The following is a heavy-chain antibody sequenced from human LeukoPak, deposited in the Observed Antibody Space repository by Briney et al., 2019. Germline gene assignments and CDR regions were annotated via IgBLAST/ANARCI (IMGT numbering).Heavy chain of an antibody. Sequence: ASVMVSCKTSGYTFVAYYIHWVRQAPGQGLEWMGKIRPMNGDTQYDQKFQDRVSITMDTSTTTAYMELRSLTSDDTAVYYCGRGVQSFDPWGQGTLVSVSS. CDR3: GRGVQSFDP. CDR1: GYTFVAYY. V-gene: IGHV1-2*02. CDR2: IRPMNGDT. J-gene: IGHJ5*02.